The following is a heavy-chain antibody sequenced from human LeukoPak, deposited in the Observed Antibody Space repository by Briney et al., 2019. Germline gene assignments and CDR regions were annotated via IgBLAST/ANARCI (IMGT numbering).Heavy chain of an antibody. Sequence: GGSLRLSCPASGFTFSSYAMHWVRQAPGKGLEWVAVISYDGSNKYYADSVKGRFTIPRDNSKNTLYLQMNSLRAEDTAVYYCARDKAIFGVVITPHLVDYWGQGTLVTVSS. V-gene: IGHV3-30*04. D-gene: IGHD3-3*01. J-gene: IGHJ4*02. CDR2: ISYDGSNK. CDR1: GFTFSSYA. CDR3: ARDKAIFGVVITPHLVDY.